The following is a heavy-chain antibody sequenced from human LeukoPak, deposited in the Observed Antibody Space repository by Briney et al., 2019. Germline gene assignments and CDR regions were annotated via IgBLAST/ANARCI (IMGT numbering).Heavy chain of an antibody. CDR2: IYSGGST. J-gene: IGHJ3*02. CDR3: AREMYCSGGSCYGDAFDI. Sequence: PGGSLRLSCAASGFTVGNKYMSWVRQAPGRGLEWVSVIYSGGSTYYADSVKGRFSISRDKSKNTLYLQMNSPRAEDTALYYCAREMYCSGGSCYGDAFDIWGQGTTVTVSS. V-gene: IGHV3-66*01. CDR1: GFTVGNKY. D-gene: IGHD2-15*01.